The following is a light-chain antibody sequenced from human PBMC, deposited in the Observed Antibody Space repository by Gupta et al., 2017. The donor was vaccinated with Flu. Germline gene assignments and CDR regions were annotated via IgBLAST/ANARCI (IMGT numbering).Light chain of an antibody. J-gene: IGLJ3*02. CDR2: GKN. CDR1: SLRRYY. Sequence: SSELTQDPAVSVALGQPVRITCQGDSLRRYYASWYQQKPGQAPVLVIYGKNNRPSGIPDRFSGSSSGNTASLTITGAQAEEVADYYCNSPDSSGNHWVFGGGTKLTVL. V-gene: IGLV3-19*01. CDR3: NSPDSSGNHWV.